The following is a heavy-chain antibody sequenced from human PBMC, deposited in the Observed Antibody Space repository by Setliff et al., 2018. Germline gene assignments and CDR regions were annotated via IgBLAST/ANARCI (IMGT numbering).Heavy chain of an antibody. D-gene: IGHD3-22*01. CDR3: ARASHSYGSPNWFDP. CDR2: IFYNGNT. CDR1: GDFISSGGYT. V-gene: IGHV4-31*03. J-gene: IGHJ5*02. Sequence: SETLSLTCNVSGDFISSGGYTWNWIRQHPEMGLEWIGYIFYNGNTFYNPSLQSRVTISVDASKNQFSLKLTSLNAADSAVYYCARASHSYGSPNWFDPWGPGTLVTVSS.